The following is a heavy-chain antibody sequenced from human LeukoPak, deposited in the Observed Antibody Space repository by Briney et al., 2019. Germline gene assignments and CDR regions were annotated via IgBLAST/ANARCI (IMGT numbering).Heavy chain of an antibody. CDR1: GGSISSSSYY. J-gene: IGHJ4*02. CDR2: IYYSGST. V-gene: IGHV4-39*01. D-gene: IGHD6-19*01. CDR3: ATNIAVAGYFDY. Sequence: NPSETLSLTCTVSGGSISSSSYYWGWIRQPPGKGLEWIGSIYYSGSTYYNPSLESRVTISVDTSKNQFSLKLSSVTAADTAVYYCATNIAVAGYFDYWGQGTLVTVSS.